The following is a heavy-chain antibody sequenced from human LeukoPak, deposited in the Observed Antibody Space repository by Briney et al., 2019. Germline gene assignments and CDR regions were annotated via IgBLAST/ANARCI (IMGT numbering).Heavy chain of an antibody. CDR1: RFTFSSYG. V-gene: IGHV3-30*18. CDR3: AKVGFGETDY. Sequence: GGSLRLSCAASRFTFSSYGMHWVRQAPGKGLEWVAVISYDGSNKYYADSVKGRFTISRDNSKNTLYLQMNSLRAEDTAVYYCAKVGFGETDYWGQGTLVTVSS. J-gene: IGHJ4*02. CDR2: ISYDGSNK. D-gene: IGHD3-10*01.